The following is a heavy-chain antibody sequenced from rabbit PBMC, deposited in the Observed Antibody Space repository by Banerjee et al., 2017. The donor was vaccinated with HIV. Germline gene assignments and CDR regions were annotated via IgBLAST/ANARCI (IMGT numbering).Heavy chain of an antibody. Sequence: QSLEESGGGLVKPGASLTLTCKASGFDFSSYGVSWVRQAPGKGLEWIGYIDPVFGITNYASWVNGRFTISSHNAQNTLYLQLNSLTAADTATYFCVREAGYAGYGDGNLWGQGTLVTVS. D-gene: IGHD7-1*01. CDR1: GFDFSSYG. CDR3: VREAGYAGYGDGNL. J-gene: IGHJ4*01. V-gene: IGHV1S7*01. CDR2: IDPVFGIT.